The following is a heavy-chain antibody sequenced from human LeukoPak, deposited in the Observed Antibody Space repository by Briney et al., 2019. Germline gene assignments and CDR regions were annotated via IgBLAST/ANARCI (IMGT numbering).Heavy chain of an antibody. D-gene: IGHD2-15*01. CDR2: IKSKTDGGTT. Sequence: GGSLRLSCAASGFTFSNAWMSWVRQAPGKGLEWVGRIKSKTDGGTTDYAAPVKGRFTISRDDSKNTLYLQMNSLKTEDTAVYYCTTGPPVAAIGGHYYYYYMDVWGKGTTVTVSS. CDR3: TTGPPVAAIGGHYYYYYMDV. CDR1: GFTFSNAW. J-gene: IGHJ6*03. V-gene: IGHV3-15*01.